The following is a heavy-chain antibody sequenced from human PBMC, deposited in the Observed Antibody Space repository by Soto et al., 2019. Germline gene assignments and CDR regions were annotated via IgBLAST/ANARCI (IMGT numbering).Heavy chain of an antibody. J-gene: IGHJ4*02. D-gene: IGHD3-3*01. CDR3: ARDRAPYYDFWRGSLFFDF. Sequence: QVQLVQSGAEVKKPGASVKVSCKASGYTFTSYGISWVRQAPGQGLEWMGWISAYNGNTTYSQKLYGRVTMTPAASTSTAYTELRILRSDDSAVYYCARDRAPYYDFWRGSLFFDFWVQGTLVTVSA. V-gene: IGHV1-18*01. CDR2: ISAYNGNT. CDR1: GYTFTSYG.